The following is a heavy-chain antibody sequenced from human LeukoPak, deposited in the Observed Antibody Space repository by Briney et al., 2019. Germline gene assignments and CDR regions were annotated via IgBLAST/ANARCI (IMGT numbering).Heavy chain of an antibody. J-gene: IGHJ5*02. Sequence: QPGGSLRLSCAASGFTFSSNSMNWVRQAPGKGLEWVSYISSSSGTIYYADSVKGRFTISRDNAKNSLYLQMNSLRAEDTAVYYCARELGYCSGGSCYNIRFGPWGQGTLVTVSS. CDR1: GFTFSSNS. CDR3: ARELGYCSGGSCYNIRFGP. V-gene: IGHV3-48*01. CDR2: ISSSSGTI. D-gene: IGHD2-15*01.